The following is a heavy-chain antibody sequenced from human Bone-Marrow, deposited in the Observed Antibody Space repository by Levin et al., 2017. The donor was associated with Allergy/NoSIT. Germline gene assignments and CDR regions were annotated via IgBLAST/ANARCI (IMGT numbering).Heavy chain of an antibody. CDR1: GFTFSSYG. V-gene: IGHV3-30*18. CDR3: AKDQRIAAAGTAFDY. D-gene: IGHD6-13*01. CDR2: ISYDGSNK. Sequence: GGSLRLSCAASGFTFSSYGMHWVRQAPGKGLEWVAVISYDGSNKYYADSVKGRFTISRDNSKNTLYLQMNSLRAEDTAVYYCAKDQRIAAAGTAFDYWGQGTLVTVSS. J-gene: IGHJ4*02.